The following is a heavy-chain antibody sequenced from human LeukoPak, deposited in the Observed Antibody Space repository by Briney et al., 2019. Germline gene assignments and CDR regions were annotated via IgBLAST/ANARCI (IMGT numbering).Heavy chain of an antibody. CDR1: GGSISSGSYY. V-gene: IGHV4-61*02. D-gene: IGHD3-16*02. CDR2: IYTSGST. J-gene: IGHJ2*01. CDR3: ARGYSPYWYFDL. Sequence: SQTLSLTCTVSGGSISSGSYYWSWIRQPAGKGLEWIGRIYTSGSTNYNPSLKSRVTISVDTSKNQFSLKLSSVTAADTAVYYCARGYSPYWYFDLWGRGTLVTVSS.